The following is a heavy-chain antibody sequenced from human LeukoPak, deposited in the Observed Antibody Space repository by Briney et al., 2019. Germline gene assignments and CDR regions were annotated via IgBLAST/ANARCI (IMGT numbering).Heavy chain of an antibody. CDR2: MNPNSGNT. V-gene: IGHV1-8*03. CDR1: GYTFTSYD. J-gene: IGHJ6*03. Sequence: ASVKVSCKASGYTFTSYDINWVRQATGQGLEWMGWMNPNSGNTGYAQKFQGRVTITRNTSISTAYMELSSLRSEDTAVYYCARGMITMIVVAWTNYYYYYMDVWGKGTTVTVSS. D-gene: IGHD3-22*01. CDR3: ARGMITMIVVAWTNYYYYYMDV.